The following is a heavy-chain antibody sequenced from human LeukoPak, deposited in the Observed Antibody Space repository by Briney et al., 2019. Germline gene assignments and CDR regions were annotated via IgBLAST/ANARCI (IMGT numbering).Heavy chain of an antibody. D-gene: IGHD6-19*01. Sequence: GRSLRLSCAASGFTFSSYAMHWVRQAPGKGLEWVAVISYDGSNKYYADSVKGRFTISRDNSKNTLYLQMNSLRAEDTAVYYCAKDLYPGIAVAGKVTYDYWGQGTLVTVSS. J-gene: IGHJ4*02. V-gene: IGHV3-30-3*01. CDR3: AKDLYPGIAVAGKVTYDY. CDR2: ISYDGSNK. CDR1: GFTFSSYA.